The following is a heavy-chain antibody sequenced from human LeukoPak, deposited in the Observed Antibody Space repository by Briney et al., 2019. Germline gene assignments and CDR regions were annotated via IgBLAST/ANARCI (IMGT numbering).Heavy chain of an antibody. V-gene: IGHV3-21*01. CDR3: ARSDSPPRLRYFDWLSSYDY. CDR1: GFTFTTYA. J-gene: IGHJ4*02. D-gene: IGHD3-9*01. CDR2: ISSTSSYI. Sequence: AGGSLRLSCTASGFTFTTYAMNWVRQAPGKGLEWVSSISSTSSYIYYADSVKGRFTISRDNAKNSLYLQMNSLRAEDTAVYYCARSDSPPRLRYFDWLSSYDYWGQGTLVTASS.